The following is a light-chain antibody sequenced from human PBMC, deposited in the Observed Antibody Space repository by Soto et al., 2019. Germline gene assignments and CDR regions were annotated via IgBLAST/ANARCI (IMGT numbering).Light chain of an antibody. Sequence: AIQMTQSPSSLSASLGDRVTITCRASQGIRNDLGWYQQKPGKAPKLLIYAESSLQSGVPSRFSGSGSGTDFTLTISSLQPEDFATYYCLQDYNYPLTFGGGTKVEIK. V-gene: IGKV1-6*01. CDR1: QGIRND. CDR2: AES. CDR3: LQDYNYPLT. J-gene: IGKJ4*01.